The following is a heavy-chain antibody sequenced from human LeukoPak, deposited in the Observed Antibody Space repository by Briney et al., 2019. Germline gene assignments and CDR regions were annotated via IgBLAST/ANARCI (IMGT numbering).Heavy chain of an antibody. J-gene: IGHJ5*02. CDR2: IYTSGST. Sequence: SQTLSLTCTVSGGSISSGSYYWSWIRQPAGKGLEWIGRIYTSGSTNYNPSLKSRVTISVDTSKNQFSLKLSSVTAADTAVYYCASNPIVVVVAATPGWFDPWGQGTLVTVSS. CDR1: GGSISSGSYY. D-gene: IGHD2-15*01. CDR3: ASNPIVVVVAATPGWFDP. V-gene: IGHV4-61*02.